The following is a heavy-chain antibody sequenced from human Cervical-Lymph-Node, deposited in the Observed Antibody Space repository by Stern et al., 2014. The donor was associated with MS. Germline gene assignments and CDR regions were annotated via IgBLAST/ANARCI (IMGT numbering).Heavy chain of an antibody. J-gene: IGHJ4*02. CDR3: ARKTTAKN. CDR1: GFTFSHYW. D-gene: IGHD4-17*01. V-gene: IGHV3-7*01. CDR2: MNKDGSEK. Sequence: EVQLVESGGGLVQPGGSLRLSCAGSGFTFSHYWMTWVRQAPGKGLEWVASMNKDGSEKYYVDSLKGRFTISRDNAKNSLYLQMTSLRADDTAVYYCARKTTAKNWGQGTLVTVSS.